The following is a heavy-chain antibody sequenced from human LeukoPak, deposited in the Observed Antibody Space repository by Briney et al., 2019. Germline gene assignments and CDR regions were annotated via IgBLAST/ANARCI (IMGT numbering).Heavy chain of an antibody. D-gene: IGHD6-13*01. CDR3: ARSHSLSRWDPGWVDX. CDR1: GYSFTSYW. V-gene: IGHV5-51*01. CDR2: IYPGDSDT. Sequence: GESLKISCKGSGYSFTSYWIGWVRQMPGKGLEWMGIIYPGDSDTRYSPSFQGQVTISADKSISTAYLQWSSLKASDTAMYYCARSHSLSRWDPGWVDXWGQGTLVTXSS. J-gene: IGHJ5*02.